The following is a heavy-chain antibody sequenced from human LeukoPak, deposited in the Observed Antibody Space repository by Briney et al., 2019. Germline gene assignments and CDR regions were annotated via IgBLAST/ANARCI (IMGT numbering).Heavy chain of an antibody. Sequence: PSETLSLTCTVSGXSFSNYFWIWIRQPPGKGLEWGGYIYYSGSTNYNPSLKSRVTISVDKSRNQFSLNLSSVTAADTDVYYCARDIGSGWYSWFDPWGQGTLVTVSS. V-gene: IGHV4-59*01. D-gene: IGHD6-19*01. CDR3: ARDIGSGWYSWFDP. J-gene: IGHJ5*02. CDR2: IYYSGST. CDR1: GXSFSNYF.